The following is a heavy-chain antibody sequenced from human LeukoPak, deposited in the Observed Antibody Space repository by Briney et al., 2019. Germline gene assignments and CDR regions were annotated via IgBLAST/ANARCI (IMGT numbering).Heavy chain of an antibody. Sequence: GGSLRLSCAASGFTLSNAWMNWVRQAPGKGLEWVSAISGSGGSTYYADSVKGRFTISRDNSKNTLYLQMNSLRAEDTAVYYCAKDRYYDFWSGYYVAWGQGALVTVSS. J-gene: IGHJ5*02. V-gene: IGHV3-23*01. CDR3: AKDRYYDFWSGYYVA. CDR1: GFTLSNAW. CDR2: ISGSGGST. D-gene: IGHD3-3*01.